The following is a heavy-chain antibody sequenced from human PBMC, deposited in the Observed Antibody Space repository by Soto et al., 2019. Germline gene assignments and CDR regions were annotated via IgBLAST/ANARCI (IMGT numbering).Heavy chain of an antibody. CDR1: GFTFSSYG. Sequence: GGSLRLSCAASGFTFSSYGMHWVRQAPGKGLEWVAVIWYDGSNKYYADSVKGRFTISRDNSKNTLYLQMNSLRAEDTAVYYCAREEVVRGVLDYWGQGTLVTVSS. V-gene: IGHV3-33*01. CDR2: IWYDGSNK. J-gene: IGHJ4*02. D-gene: IGHD3-10*01. CDR3: AREEVVRGVLDY.